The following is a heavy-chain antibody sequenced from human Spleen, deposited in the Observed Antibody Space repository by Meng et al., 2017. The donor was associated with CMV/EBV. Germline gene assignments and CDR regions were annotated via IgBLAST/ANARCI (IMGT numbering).Heavy chain of an antibody. CDR2: ISAYNGNT. CDR3: ASASIYIGSYWGFDY. D-gene: IGHD1-26*01. Sequence: ASVKVSCKASGYTFTSYGISWVRQAPGQGLEWMGWISAYNGNTNYAQKLQGRVTMTTDTSTSTAYMELRSLRSDDTAVYYCASASIYIGSYWGFDYWGQGTLVTVSS. CDR1: GYTFTSYG. J-gene: IGHJ4*02. V-gene: IGHV1-18*01.